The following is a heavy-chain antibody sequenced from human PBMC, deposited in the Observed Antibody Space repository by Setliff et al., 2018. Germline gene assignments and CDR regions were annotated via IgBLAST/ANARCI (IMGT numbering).Heavy chain of an antibody. J-gene: IGHJ4*02. CDR3: ARQPTGTYQWTFDS. D-gene: IGHD1-26*01. Sequence: SETLSLTCAVYGDSFSDYYWSWIRQTPGKGLEWIGTAHQSGTTFYNPSLKGRVTMSVDTSKSQFSLKLNSVTATDTAVYYCARQPTGTYQWTFDSWGQGTLVTVSS. CDR2: AHQSGTT. V-gene: IGHV4-34*01. CDR1: GDSFSDYY.